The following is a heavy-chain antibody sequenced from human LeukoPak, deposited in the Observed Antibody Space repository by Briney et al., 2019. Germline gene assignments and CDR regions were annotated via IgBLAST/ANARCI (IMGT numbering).Heavy chain of an antibody. CDR3: ARTSVTTISYWYFDL. V-gene: IGHV1-2*06. J-gene: IGHJ2*01. D-gene: IGHD5-12*01. CDR2: INPNSGAT. Sequence: GASVKVSCKASRYRFTGYFMHWVRQAPGQGLEWMGRINPNSGATNYAQKFQGRVTMTRDTSISTAYMELSSLISDDTAVYYCARTSVTTISYWYFDLWGRGTLVTVSS. CDR1: RYRFTGYF.